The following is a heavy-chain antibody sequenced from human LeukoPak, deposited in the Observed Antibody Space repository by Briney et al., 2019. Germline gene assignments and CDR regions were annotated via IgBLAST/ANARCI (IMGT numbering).Heavy chain of an antibody. Sequence: GGSLRLSCAVSGFTVSNNHLNWVRQAPGKGLECVSNIYHFGSTYYADSVRGRVSISRDSAKNTVYLQMNGLRVEDTAVYYCAGYGNNSFWGQGTLVTVSS. V-gene: IGHV3-66*01. D-gene: IGHD4-23*01. CDR2: IYHFGST. CDR3: AGYGNNSF. CDR1: GFTVSNNH. J-gene: IGHJ4*02.